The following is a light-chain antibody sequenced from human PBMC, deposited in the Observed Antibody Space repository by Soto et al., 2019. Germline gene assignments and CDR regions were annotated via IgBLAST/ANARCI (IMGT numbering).Light chain of an antibody. CDR2: GAS. CDR1: QSVSSN. V-gene: IGKV3-15*01. Sequence: TQSKATLSVSPGERATLSCRASQSVSSNLAWYQQKPGQAPRLLISGASTRATGIPARFSGSGSGTEFTLTISSLQSEDFALYYCQHYNNWLRTFGQGT. CDR3: QHYNNWLRT. J-gene: IGKJ1*01.